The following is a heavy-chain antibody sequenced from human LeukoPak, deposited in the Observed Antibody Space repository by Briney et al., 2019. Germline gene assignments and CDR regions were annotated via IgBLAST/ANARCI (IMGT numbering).Heavy chain of an antibody. CDR3: ARDLGRYCSSTSCYIAPPYYYYMDV. Sequence: GASVKVSCKASGYTFTSYGISWVRQAPGQGLEWMGWISAYNGNTNYAQKIQGRVTMTTDTSTSTAYMELRSLRSDDTAVYYRARDLGRYCSSTSCYIAPPYYYYMDVWGKGTTVTVSS. CDR1: GYTFTSYG. J-gene: IGHJ6*03. V-gene: IGHV1-18*01. CDR2: ISAYNGNT. D-gene: IGHD2-2*02.